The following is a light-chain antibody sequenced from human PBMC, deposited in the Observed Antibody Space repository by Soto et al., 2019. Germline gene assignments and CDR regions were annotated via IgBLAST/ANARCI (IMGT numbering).Light chain of an antibody. V-gene: IGLV4-69*01. CDR1: SGHSSYA. J-gene: IGLJ3*02. CDR3: QTWGTGLLV. CDR2: LNSDGSH. Sequence: QPVLTQSPSASASLGASVKLTCTLSSGHSSYAIAWHQQQPEKGPRYLMKLNSDGSHSKGDGILDRFSGSSSGAERYLTISSLQSEDEADYYCQTWGTGLLVFGGGTKLTVL.